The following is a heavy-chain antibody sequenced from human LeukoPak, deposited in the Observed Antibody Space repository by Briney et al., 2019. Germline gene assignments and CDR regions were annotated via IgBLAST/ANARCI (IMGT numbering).Heavy chain of an antibody. Sequence: GGSLRLSCAASGFIFSDYYMSWIRQAPGRGLEWVANIKEDGNEKYYVDSVKGRFTISRDNAKNSLYLQMNSLKAEDTAVYYCAREEDDSSGFDYWGQGTLVTVSS. CDR2: IKEDGNEK. CDR3: AREEDDSSGFDY. D-gene: IGHD3-22*01. CDR1: GFIFSDYY. J-gene: IGHJ4*02. V-gene: IGHV3-7*01.